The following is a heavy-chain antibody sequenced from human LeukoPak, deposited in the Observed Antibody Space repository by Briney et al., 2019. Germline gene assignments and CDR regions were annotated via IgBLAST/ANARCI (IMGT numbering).Heavy chain of an antibody. J-gene: IGHJ4*02. CDR1: GYTFTSYY. Sequence: ASVKVSCKASGYTFTSYYMHWVRQAPGQGLEWMGIINPSGGSTSYAQKFQGRVTMTRDTSTSTVYMELSSLRSEDTAVYYCARDFTPGGTVAHIDYWGQGTLVTVSS. CDR3: ARDFTPGGTVAHIDY. D-gene: IGHD4-23*01. V-gene: IGHV1-46*01. CDR2: INPSGGST.